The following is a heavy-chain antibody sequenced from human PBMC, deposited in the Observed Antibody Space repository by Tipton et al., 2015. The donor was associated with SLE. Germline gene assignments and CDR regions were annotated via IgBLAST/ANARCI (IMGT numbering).Heavy chain of an antibody. CDR2: IIPVISIT. CDR1: GGTFNSFG. V-gene: IGHV1-69*04. D-gene: IGHD4-17*01. J-gene: IGHJ6*02. CDR3: ASRATVTSFYYGLDV. Sequence: QSGAEVKKTGSSVKVSCKASGGTFNSFGISWVRQAPGQGLEWMGTIIPVISITTYAQKFQGRVTITTDESTSTAYMELSSLRSEDTAVYYCASRATVTSFYYGLDVWGQGTTVTVSS.